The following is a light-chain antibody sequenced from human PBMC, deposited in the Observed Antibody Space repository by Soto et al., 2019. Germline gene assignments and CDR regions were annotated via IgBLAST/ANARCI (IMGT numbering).Light chain of an antibody. V-gene: IGKV3-15*01. CDR3: QQNNKWPPVT. CDR1: QTISND. J-gene: IGKJ4*01. CDR2: GAS. Sequence: EVVMTQSPATVSVSPGEGVTLSCRASQTISNDLAWYQQKPGQAPRLLIYGASTRATGVPARFSGGGSGTEFTRTIRSLQSEDFAFYYCQQNNKWPPVTFGGGTKVEIK.